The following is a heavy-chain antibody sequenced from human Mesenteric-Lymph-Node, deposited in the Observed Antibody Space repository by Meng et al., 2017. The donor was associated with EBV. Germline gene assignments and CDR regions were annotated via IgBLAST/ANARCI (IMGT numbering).Heavy chain of an antibody. CDR1: GGSFSAFY. D-gene: IGHD3-22*01. CDR2: ITHRGST. Sequence: QVKLQQWGEGLLKPSETLALPCAVYGGSFSAFYWTWIRQPPGKGLEWIGEITHRGSTNYNPSLQSRVTISLDTSKKQFSLRLSSVTAADAAVYYCARYSASSGYYNDWGQGTLVTVSS. CDR3: ARYSASSGYYND. V-gene: IGHV4-34*02. J-gene: IGHJ4*02.